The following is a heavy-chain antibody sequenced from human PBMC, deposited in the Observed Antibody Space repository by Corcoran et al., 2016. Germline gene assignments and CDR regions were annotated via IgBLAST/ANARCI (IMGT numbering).Heavy chain of an antibody. J-gene: IGHJ6*02. CDR1: GFTFSSYS. CDR3: ATRYYDFWSGYYIESYYYYYGMDV. D-gene: IGHD3-3*01. CDR2: ISSSSSYI. V-gene: IGHV3-21*01. Sequence: EVQLVESGGGLVKPGGSLRLSCAASGFTFSSYSMNWVRQAPGKGLEWVSSISSSSSYIYYADSVKGRFTISRDNAKNSLYLQMNSLRAEDTAVYYCATRYYDFWSGYYIESYYYYYGMDVWGQGTTVTVSS.